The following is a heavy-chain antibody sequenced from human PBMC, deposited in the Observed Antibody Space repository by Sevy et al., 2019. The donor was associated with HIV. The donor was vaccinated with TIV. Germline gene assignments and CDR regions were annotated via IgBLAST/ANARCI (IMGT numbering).Heavy chain of an antibody. CDR3: ANALVVTATPYYFHY. D-gene: IGHD2-21*02. J-gene: IGHJ4*02. V-gene: IGHV3-23*01. CDR2: VSGSGGAT. CDR1: GFTFSSYA. Sequence: GGSLRLSCAASGFTFSSYAMSWVRQAPGKGLEWVSAVSGSGGATFYADSVKGRFTISRDNSKNTLFLQMNSLRAEDTAVYYCANALVVTATPYYFHYWGQETLVTVSS.